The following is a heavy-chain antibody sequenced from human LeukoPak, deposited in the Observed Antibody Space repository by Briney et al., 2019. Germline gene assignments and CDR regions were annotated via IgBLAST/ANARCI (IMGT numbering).Heavy chain of an antibody. CDR2: IYYSGST. CDR1: GYSISSSNW. D-gene: IGHD3-10*01. J-gene: IGHJ4*02. V-gene: IGHV4-28*06. Sequence: PSDTLSLTCAVSGYSISSSNWWGWIRQPPGKGLEWIGYIYYSGSTNYNPSLKSRVTMSVDTSKNQFSLKLSSVTALDTAVYYCAKDLPRITMVRGFDYWGQGTLVTVSS. CDR3: AKDLPRITMVRGFDY.